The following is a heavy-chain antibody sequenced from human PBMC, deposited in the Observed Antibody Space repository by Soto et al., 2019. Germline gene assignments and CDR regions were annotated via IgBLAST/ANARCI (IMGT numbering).Heavy chain of an antibody. CDR3: AKDLAGYSYGIDY. J-gene: IGHJ4*02. CDR1: GFTFSSYA. D-gene: IGHD5-18*01. CDR2: ISGSGGST. V-gene: IGHV3-23*01. Sequence: PGGSLRLSCAASGFTFSSYAMSWVRQAPGKGLEWVSAISGSGGSTYYADSVKGRFTISKDNSKNTLYLQMNSLRAEDTAVYYCAKDLAGYSYGIDYWGQGTLVTVSS.